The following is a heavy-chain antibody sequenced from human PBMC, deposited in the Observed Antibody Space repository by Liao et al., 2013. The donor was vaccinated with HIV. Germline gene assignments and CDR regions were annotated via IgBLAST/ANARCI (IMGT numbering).Heavy chain of an antibody. CDR1: GGSISSYY. J-gene: IGHJ6*03. V-gene: IGHV4-4*07. D-gene: IGHD3-3*01. Sequence: QVQLQESGPGLVKPSETLSLTCTVSGGSISSYYWSWIRQPAGKGLEWIGRIYSSGSANYNPSLKSRVTMSVDTSKNQFFLKLSSVTAADTAVYYCARNDDFWRGQGYMDVWGKGTTVAVSS. CDR3: ARNDDFWRGQGYMDV. CDR2: IYSSGSA.